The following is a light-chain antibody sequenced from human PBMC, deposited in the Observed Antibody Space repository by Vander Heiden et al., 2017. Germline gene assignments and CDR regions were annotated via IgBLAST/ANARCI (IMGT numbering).Light chain of an antibody. J-gene: IGKJ2*01. CDR3: MQGTHWPYT. CDR2: KVS. CDR1: QRLVYRDGNTY. V-gene: IGKV2-30*01. Sequence: DAVLTPSPLSLPVTLVGPAAISCRSTQRLVYRDGNTYLNWFHQRPGQSPRRLIYKVSNRDSGVPDRFSGSVSGTDFILRISRVEAEDVGVYYCMQGTHWPYTFGQGTNLEIK.